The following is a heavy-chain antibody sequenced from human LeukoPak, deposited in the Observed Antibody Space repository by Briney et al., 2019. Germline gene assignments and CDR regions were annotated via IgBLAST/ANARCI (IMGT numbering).Heavy chain of an antibody. V-gene: IGHV3-23*01. CDR3: AKDREYQLLPGNWFDP. Sequence: GGSLRLSCAASGFTFSDHYIDWVRQAPGKGLEWVSAISGSGGSTYYADSVKGRFTISRDNSKNTLYLQMNSLRAEDTAVYYCAKDREYQLLPGNWFDPWGQGTLVTVSS. J-gene: IGHJ5*02. D-gene: IGHD2-2*01. CDR2: ISGSGGST. CDR1: GFTFSDHY.